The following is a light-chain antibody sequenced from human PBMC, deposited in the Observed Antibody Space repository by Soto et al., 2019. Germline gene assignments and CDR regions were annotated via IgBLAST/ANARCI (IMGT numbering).Light chain of an antibody. CDR1: SSDIGGYNY. CDR3: SSYAGTDNLL. J-gene: IGLJ3*02. V-gene: IGLV2-8*01. CDR2: EVS. Sequence: QSALTQSPSASGSPGQSVTLSCTGTSSDIGGYNYVSWYQQNPGKAPKLVIYEVSKRPSGVPDRFSGSQSGNTASLTISGRQPEYEADYYCSSYAGTDNLLFGGGTKLTVL.